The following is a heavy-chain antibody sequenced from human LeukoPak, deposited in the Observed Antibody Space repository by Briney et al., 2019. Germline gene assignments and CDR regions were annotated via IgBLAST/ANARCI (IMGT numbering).Heavy chain of an antibody. CDR2: INHSGST. J-gene: IGHJ6*03. V-gene: IGHV4-34*01. D-gene: IGHD3-10*01. CDR1: VGSFSGYY. Sequence: PSETLSLTCAVYVGSFSGYYWSWLRQSPGKGLEWLGEINHSGSTNYNSSLKSRVTISVDTSKNQFSLKLSSVTAADTAVYYCARGYYGSGSHCCHMDVWGKGTTITVS. CDR3: ARGYYGSGSHCCHMDV.